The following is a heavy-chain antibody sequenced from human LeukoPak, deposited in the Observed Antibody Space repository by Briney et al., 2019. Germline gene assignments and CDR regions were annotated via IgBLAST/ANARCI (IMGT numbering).Heavy chain of an antibody. CDR3: AKDRDFWSWGFDY. CDR2: IRYDGSNK. D-gene: IGHD3-3*01. CDR1: GFTFSSYG. J-gene: IGHJ4*02. Sequence: GGSLRLSCAASGFTFSSYGMHWVRQAPGKGLEWVAFIRYDGSNKYYADSVKGRFTISRDNSKNTLYLQMNSLRAEDTAVYYCAKDRDFWSWGFDYWGQGTLVTVSS. V-gene: IGHV3-30*02.